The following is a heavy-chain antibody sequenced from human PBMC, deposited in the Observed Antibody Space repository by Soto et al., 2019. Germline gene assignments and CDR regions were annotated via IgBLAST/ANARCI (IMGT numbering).Heavy chain of an antibody. CDR1: GFIMSNYR. J-gene: IGHJ4*02. CDR2: IQSGSGRT. V-gene: IGHV3-21*06. CDR3: VRETHDPRDY. Sequence: EVQLVESGGGLVKSGESLRLSCVTSGFIMSNYRLNWVRQSPGKGLEWVSLIQSGSGRTFYADSVRGRFTISRDDAQSSVFLQMTALRAEDTAVYFCVRETHDPRDYWGQGTLVTVSS.